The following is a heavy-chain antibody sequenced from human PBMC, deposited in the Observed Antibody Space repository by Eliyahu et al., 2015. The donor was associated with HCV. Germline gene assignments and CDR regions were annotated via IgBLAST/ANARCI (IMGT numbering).Heavy chain of an antibody. V-gene: IGHV3-23*01. Sequence: EVQLLESGGGLVXPGGSLRLXCAASGFTFSSYAMTWXRQAPGKGLEWVSSFTGGGGGSALYADSVKGRFSISRDNSKNTLYLQMNSLRAEDTAIYYCAKDGIAAAAYNWGQGTLVTVSS. CDR1: GFTFSSYA. CDR3: AKDGIAAAAYN. CDR2: FTGGGGGSA. D-gene: IGHD6-13*01. J-gene: IGHJ4*02.